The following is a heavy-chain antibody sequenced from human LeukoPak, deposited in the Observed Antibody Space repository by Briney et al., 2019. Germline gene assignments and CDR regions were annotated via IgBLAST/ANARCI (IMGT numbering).Heavy chain of an antibody. CDR3: ARGIYMDV. J-gene: IGHJ6*03. Sequence: SETLSLTCTVSGGSISSYYWSWIRQPPGKGLEWIGYIYYSGSTNYNPSLKSRVTISVDTSKNQFSLKLSSVAAADTAVYYCARGIYMDVWGKGTTVTVSS. CDR2: IYYSGST. CDR1: GGSISSYY. V-gene: IGHV4-59*01.